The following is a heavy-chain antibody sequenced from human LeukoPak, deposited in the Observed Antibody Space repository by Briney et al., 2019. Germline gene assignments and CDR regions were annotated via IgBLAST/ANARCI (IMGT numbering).Heavy chain of an antibody. CDR2: ISYDGSDK. Sequence: GGSLRLSCAASGFTFSNYAMHWVRQAPGKGLEWVAVISYDGSDKYYADSAKGRLTISRDNSKTTLYLQMNSLRPEDTAVYFCARDRLGYCSGGTCYSYYFDFWGQGTLVTVSS. D-gene: IGHD2-15*01. V-gene: IGHV3-30-3*01. CDR1: GFTFSNYA. J-gene: IGHJ4*02. CDR3: ARDRLGYCSGGTCYSYYFDF.